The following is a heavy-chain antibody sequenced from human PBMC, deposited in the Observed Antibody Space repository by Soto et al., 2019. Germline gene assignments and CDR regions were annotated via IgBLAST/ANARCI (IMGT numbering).Heavy chain of an antibody. CDR1: GFTFSSYW. CDR2: IKQDGSEK. CDR3: ARDLRLGYYGSGNDY. V-gene: IGHV3-7*01. Sequence: GGSLRLSCAASGFTFSSYWMSWVRQAPGKGLEWVANIKQDGSEKYYVDSVKGRFTISRDNAKNSLYLQMNSLRAEDTAVYYCARDLRLGYYGSGNDYWGQGTLVTVSS. J-gene: IGHJ4*02. D-gene: IGHD3-10*01.